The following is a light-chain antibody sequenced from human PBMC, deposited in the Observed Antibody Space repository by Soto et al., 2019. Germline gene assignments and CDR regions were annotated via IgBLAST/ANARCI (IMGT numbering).Light chain of an antibody. CDR2: AVS. Sequence: EILLTQSPGTLSLSPGQRATLSCRTRETVSEDQLAWYQQKPGQAPRLVIFAVSIRAPGIPDRFSGSGSGTDFTLTINRLEREDFAVYYCQQRSNWPPWTFGQGTKVDIK. CDR1: ETVSEDQ. V-gene: IGKV3D-20*02. J-gene: IGKJ1*01. CDR3: QQRSNWPPWT.